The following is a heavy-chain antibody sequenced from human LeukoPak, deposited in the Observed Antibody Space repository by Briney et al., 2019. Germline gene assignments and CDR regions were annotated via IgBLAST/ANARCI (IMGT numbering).Heavy chain of an antibody. CDR2: ISAYNGNT. Sequence: ASVKVSCKASGYTFTSYGISWVRQAPGQGLEWMGWISAYNGNTNYAQKLQGRVTMTTDTSTSTAYMELRSLRSDDTAVYYCAREREYYDSSGYFRHPATEFDYWGQGTLVTVSS. CDR3: AREREYYDSSGYFRHPATEFDY. J-gene: IGHJ4*02. D-gene: IGHD3-22*01. CDR1: GYTFTSYG. V-gene: IGHV1-18*01.